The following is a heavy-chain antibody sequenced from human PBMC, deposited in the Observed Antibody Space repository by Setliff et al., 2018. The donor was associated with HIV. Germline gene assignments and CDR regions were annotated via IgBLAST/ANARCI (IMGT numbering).Heavy chain of an antibody. Sequence: GSLRLSCAASGITLSNYAMSWVRQPPGKGLEWIGYITYSGSAYYNPSLESRVTLSLDTSRNLFSLRLASVTAADTAVYYCARDPGDYDRKFDHWGQGALVTVSS. CDR2: ITYSGSA. CDR1: GITLSNYA. V-gene: IGHV4-59*01. J-gene: IGHJ4*02. D-gene: IGHD3-22*01. CDR3: ARDPGDYDRKFDH.